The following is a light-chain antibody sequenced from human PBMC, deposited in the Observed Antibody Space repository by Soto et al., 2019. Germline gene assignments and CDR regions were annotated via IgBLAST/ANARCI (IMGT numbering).Light chain of an antibody. V-gene: IGKV3-11*01. CDR3: QHRSHWPLPWT. J-gene: IGKJ1*01. CDR2: DAS. Sequence: EMVLTQSPATLSLSPRERATLSCRASQSVSSFLAWYQQKPGQAPRLLIYDASNRATGIPARFSGSGSATDFTLTISSLEPEDFAVYYCQHRSHWPLPWTFGQGTKV. CDR1: QSVSSF.